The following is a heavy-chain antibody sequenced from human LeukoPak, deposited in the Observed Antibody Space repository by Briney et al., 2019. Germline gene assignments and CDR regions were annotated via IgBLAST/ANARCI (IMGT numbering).Heavy chain of an antibody. V-gene: IGHV4-59*08. CDR3: ARHYDGGAKLRLDY. CDR1: GASISGYF. CDR2: IHYSGSA. J-gene: IGHJ4*02. D-gene: IGHD3-22*01. Sequence: SETLSLTCTVSGASISGYFWSWIRQPPGKGPEWIGFIHYSGSANYNPSLESRLTTSADTSKNQFSLKLSSVVAADTADYYCARHYDGGAKLRLDYWGRGTLVTVSS.